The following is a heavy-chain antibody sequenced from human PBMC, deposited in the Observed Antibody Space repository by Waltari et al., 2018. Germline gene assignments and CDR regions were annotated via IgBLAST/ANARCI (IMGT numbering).Heavy chain of an antibody. CDR2: VSWNSGNI. CDR1: GFVFSEHA. Sequence: EVQLVESGGGLVQPGRSLRISCAASGFVFSEHAMHWVRQAPGKGLEWVSSVSWNSGNIGYRDSVRGRFSISRDNANNSLYLEMNSLTSEDTALYFCVKDNSRSWYDWYFDLWGRGTLVTVSS. V-gene: IGHV3-9*01. CDR3: VKDNSRSWYDWYFDL. J-gene: IGHJ2*01. D-gene: IGHD6-13*01.